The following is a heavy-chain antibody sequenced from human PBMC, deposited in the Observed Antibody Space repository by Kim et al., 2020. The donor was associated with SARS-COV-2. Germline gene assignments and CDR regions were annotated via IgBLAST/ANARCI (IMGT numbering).Heavy chain of an antibody. D-gene: IGHD2-2*01. CDR3: ARHGVVVPAAIYYYYGMDV. J-gene: IGHJ6*02. Sequence: SETLSLTCTVSGGSISSSSYYWGWIRQPPGKGLEWIGSIYYSGSTYYNPSLKSRVTISVDTSKNQFSLKLSSVTAADTAVYYCARHGVVVPAAIYYYYGMDVWGQGTTVTVSS. CDR2: IYYSGST. CDR1: GGSISSSSYY. V-gene: IGHV4-39*01.